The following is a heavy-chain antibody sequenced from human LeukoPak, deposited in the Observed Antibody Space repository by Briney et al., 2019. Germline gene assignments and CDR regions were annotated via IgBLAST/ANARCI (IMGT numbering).Heavy chain of an antibody. CDR1: GGTFSSYA. V-gene: IGHV1-69*05. J-gene: IGHJ5*02. Sequence: SVKVSCKASGGTFSSYAISWVRQALGQGLEWMGGIIPIFGTANYAQKFQGRVTITTDESTSTAYMELSCLRSEDTAVYYCARDSVVPAAIRFDPWGQGTLVTVSS. CDR2: IIPIFGTA. D-gene: IGHD2-2*01. CDR3: ARDSVVPAAIRFDP.